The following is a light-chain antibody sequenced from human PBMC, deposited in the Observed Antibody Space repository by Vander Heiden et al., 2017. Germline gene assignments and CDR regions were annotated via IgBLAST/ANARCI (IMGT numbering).Light chain of an antibody. CDR2: EVS. CDR1: SSDVGSYNL. V-gene: IGLV2-23*02. CDR3: CSYAGSSTFWV. J-gene: IGLJ3*02. Sequence: QSALTQPASVSGSPGQSITISCTGTSSDVGSYNLVSWYQQHPGKAPKVMVYEVSKRPSGVSNRFSGSKSGNTASLTTSGLQAEDEADYYCCSYAGSSTFWVFGGGTKLTVL.